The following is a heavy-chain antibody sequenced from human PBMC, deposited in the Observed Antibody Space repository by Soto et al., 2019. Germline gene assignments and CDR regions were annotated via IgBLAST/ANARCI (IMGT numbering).Heavy chain of an antibody. CDR2: INAYSGNT. D-gene: IGHD4-17*01. J-gene: IGHJ4*02. CDR3: AGDYGDFGLEY. Sequence: QVQLVQSGAEVKKPGASVKVSCKASGYSFTSYGISWVRQAPGQGLEWMGRINAYSGNTNFAQKLQGRVTMTTDTSKSTDFMELMSLRSDDTAVYYCAGDYGDFGLEYWGQGTLVTVSS. V-gene: IGHV1-18*01. CDR1: GYSFTSYG.